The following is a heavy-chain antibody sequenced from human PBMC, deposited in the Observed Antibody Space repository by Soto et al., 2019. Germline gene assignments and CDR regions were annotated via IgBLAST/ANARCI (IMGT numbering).Heavy chain of an antibody. D-gene: IGHD2-2*01. CDR3: AKGILVKPPGSRALDI. Sequence: GGSLRLSCAASGFTFSSYSMNWVRQAPGKGLEWVSSISSSSSYIYYADSVKGRFTISRDNAKNSLYLQMNSLRAEDTAVYYYAKGILVKPPGSRALDIWGQGTTVTV. CDR2: ISSSSSYI. CDR1: GFTFSSYS. J-gene: IGHJ3*02. V-gene: IGHV3-21*01.